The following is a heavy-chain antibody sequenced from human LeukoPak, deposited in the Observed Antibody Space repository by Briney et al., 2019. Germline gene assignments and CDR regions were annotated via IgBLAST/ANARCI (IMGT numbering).Heavy chain of an antibody. J-gene: IGHJ4*02. V-gene: IGHV3-23*01. Sequence: GGSLRLSCAASEFTFDNYAMSWVRQAPGKGLEWVSVISGSGYYSYYADSVKGRFTVSRDNSKTTLYLQMNSLRADDTAVYYCAKGGPTGSNYFDFWGQGTLVTVSS. D-gene: IGHD1-26*01. CDR1: EFTFDNYA. CDR2: ISGSGYYS. CDR3: AKGGPTGSNYFDF.